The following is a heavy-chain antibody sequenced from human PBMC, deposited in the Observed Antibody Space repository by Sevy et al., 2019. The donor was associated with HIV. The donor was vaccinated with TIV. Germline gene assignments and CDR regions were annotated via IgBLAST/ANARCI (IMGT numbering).Heavy chain of an antibody. CDR2: IYYSGST. J-gene: IGHJ4*02. CDR1: GGSISSYY. D-gene: IGHD3-10*01. V-gene: IGHV4-59*01. Sequence: SETLSLTCTVSGGSISSYYWSWIRQPPGKGLEWIGYIYYSGSTNYNPSLKSRVTISVDTSKNQFSLKLSSVTAADTAVYYCGRSRTLLLFDYWGQGTLVTVSS. CDR3: GRSRTLLLFDY.